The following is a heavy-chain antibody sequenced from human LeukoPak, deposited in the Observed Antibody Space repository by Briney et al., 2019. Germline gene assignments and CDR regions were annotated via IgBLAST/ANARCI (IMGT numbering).Heavy chain of an antibody. CDR1: GGSFSGYY. V-gene: IGHV4-34*01. CDR3: ARVRMIVVVKREAFDI. D-gene: IGHD3-22*01. CDR2: INHSGST. Sequence: KPSETLSLTCAVYGGSFSGYYWSWIRQPPGKGLEWIGEINHSGSTNYNPSLKSRVTISVDTSKNQFSLKLSSVTAADTAVYYCARVRMIVVVKREAFDIWGQGTMVTVSS. J-gene: IGHJ3*02.